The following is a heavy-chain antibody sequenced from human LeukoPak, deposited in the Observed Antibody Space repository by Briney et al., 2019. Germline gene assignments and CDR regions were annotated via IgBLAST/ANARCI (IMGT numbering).Heavy chain of an antibody. CDR2: ISYDGSNK. V-gene: IGHV3-30*01. J-gene: IGHJ5*02. CDR1: GFTFSSYA. D-gene: IGHD5-18*01. CDR3: AKDRYSYCYNWFDP. Sequence: GRSLRLSCAASGFTFSSYAMHWVRQAPGKGLEWVAVISYDGSNKYYADSVKGRFTISRDNAKNTLYLQMISLRAEDSDVYDCAKDRYSYCYNWFDPWGQGTLVTVSS.